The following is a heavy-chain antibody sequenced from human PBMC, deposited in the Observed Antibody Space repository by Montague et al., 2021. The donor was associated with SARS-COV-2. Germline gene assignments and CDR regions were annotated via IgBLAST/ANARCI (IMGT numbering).Heavy chain of an antibody. J-gene: IGHJ6*02. CDR3: ARARGGSYYYGMDV. CDR1: GFTFSSYG. D-gene: IGHD2-15*01. CDR2: ISYDGSNK. V-gene: IGHV3-30*19. Sequence: SLRLSCAASGFTFSSYGMHRIRQAPGKGLEWVAVISYDGSNKYYADSVKGRFTISRDNSKNTLYLQMNSLRAEDTAVYYCARARGGSYYYGMDVWGQGTTVTVSS.